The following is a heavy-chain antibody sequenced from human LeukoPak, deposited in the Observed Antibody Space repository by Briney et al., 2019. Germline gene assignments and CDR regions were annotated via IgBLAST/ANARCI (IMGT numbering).Heavy chain of an antibody. CDR3: ARVPLAYCGGDCYPGGY. Sequence: GGSLRLSCAVSGFTFSNYNMNWVRQAPGKGLEGVSFISSSSSYIYYADSVKCRFTISRDNAKNSLYLQMNSLRAEDTAVYYCARVPLAYCGGDCYPGGYWGQGTLVTVSS. D-gene: IGHD2-21*02. CDR2: ISSSSSYI. CDR1: GFTFSNYN. J-gene: IGHJ4*02. V-gene: IGHV3-21*01.